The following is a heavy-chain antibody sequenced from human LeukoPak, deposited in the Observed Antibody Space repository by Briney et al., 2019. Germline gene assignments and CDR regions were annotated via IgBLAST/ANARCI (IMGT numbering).Heavy chain of an antibody. J-gene: IGHJ6*02. CDR1: GGTFSSYS. CDR3: ARVVLRERSQQPPYYYYGMDV. Sequence: SVKVSCKASGGTFSSYSISWVRQAPGQGPEWMGGIIPILGTVNYAQKFQGRVAITADESTSTAYMELSSLRSEDTAVYYCARVVLRERSQQPPYYYYGMDVWGQGTTVNVS. V-gene: IGHV1-69*13. D-gene: IGHD6-13*01. CDR2: IIPILGTV.